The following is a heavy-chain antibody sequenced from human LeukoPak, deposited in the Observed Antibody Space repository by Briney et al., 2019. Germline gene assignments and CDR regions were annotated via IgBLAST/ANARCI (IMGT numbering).Heavy chain of an antibody. CDR3: AKDSGSYWTTGGGDY. J-gene: IGHJ4*02. V-gene: IGHV3-30*18. CDR2: ISCDGSNK. CDR1: GFTFSSYG. D-gene: IGHD1-26*01. Sequence: QPGRSLRLSCAASGFTFSSYGMPWVRQAPGKGLEWVAVISCDGSNKYYADSVKGRFTISRDNSKNTLYLQMNSLRAEDTAVYYCAKDSGSYWTTGGGDYWGQGTLVTVSS.